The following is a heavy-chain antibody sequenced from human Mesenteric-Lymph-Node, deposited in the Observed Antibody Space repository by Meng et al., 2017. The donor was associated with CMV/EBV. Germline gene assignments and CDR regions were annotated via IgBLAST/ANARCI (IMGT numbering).Heavy chain of an antibody. CDR3: ARQPRGADNWFDP. D-gene: IGHD1-26*01. Sequence: SVKVSCKVSEYTFTNYYIQWVRQAPGQGLEWMGGIIPIFGTANYAQKFQGRVTITTDESTSTAYMELSSLRSEDTAVYYCARQPRGADNWFDPWGQGTLVTVSS. CDR2: IIPIFGTA. V-gene: IGHV1-69*05. CDR1: EYTFTNYY. J-gene: IGHJ5*02.